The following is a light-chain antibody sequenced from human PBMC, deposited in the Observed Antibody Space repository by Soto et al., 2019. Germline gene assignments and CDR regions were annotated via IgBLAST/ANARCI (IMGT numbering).Light chain of an antibody. J-gene: IGLJ2*01. V-gene: IGLV1-51*01. Sequence: QSVLTQPPSVSAAPGQKGTISCSGSSSNIGNNYVSWYQQLPGTAPKLLIYDNNKRPSGIPDRFSGSKSGTSATLGITGLQTGDEADYYCGTWDSSLHVVFGGGTKLTVL. CDR1: SSNIGNNY. CDR3: GTWDSSLHVV. CDR2: DNN.